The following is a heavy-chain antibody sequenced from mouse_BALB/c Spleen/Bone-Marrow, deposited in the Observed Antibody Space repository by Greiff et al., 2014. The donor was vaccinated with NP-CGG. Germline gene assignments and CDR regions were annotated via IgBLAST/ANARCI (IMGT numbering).Heavy chain of an antibody. CDR2: ISSGGSYT. CDR3: ARFITTVVYFDY. D-gene: IGHD1-1*01. V-gene: IGHV5-9-3*01. J-gene: IGHJ2*01. CDR1: GFTFRSYA. Sequence: VQLKESGGGLVKPGGSLKLSCAASGFTFRSYAMSWVRQTPEKRLEWVATISSGGSYTYYPDSVKGRFTISRDNAKNTLYLQMSSLRSEDTAMYYCARFITTVVYFDYWGQGTTLTVSS.